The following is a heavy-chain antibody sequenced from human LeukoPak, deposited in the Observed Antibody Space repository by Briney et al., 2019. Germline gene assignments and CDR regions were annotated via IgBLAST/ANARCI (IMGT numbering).Heavy chain of an antibody. Sequence: TGGSLRLSCAASGFTFRSYTMNWVRQAPGKGLEWVSSISSGSSYIYYADSVKGRFTISRDNARNTLYLHMNSLRPEDTAVYYCARAVPGTDAFDVWGQGTMVTVSS. D-gene: IGHD6-19*01. CDR1: GFTFRSYT. V-gene: IGHV3-21*01. J-gene: IGHJ3*01. CDR2: ISSGSSYI. CDR3: ARAVPGTDAFDV.